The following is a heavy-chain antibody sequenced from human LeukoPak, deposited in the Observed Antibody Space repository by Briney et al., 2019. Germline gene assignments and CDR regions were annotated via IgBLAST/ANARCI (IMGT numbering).Heavy chain of an antibody. J-gene: IGHJ6*03. CDR3: AKVVVVNYYYMDV. D-gene: IGHD3-22*01. CDR1: GFTFSSYA. V-gene: IGHV3-30-3*01. Sequence: GGSLRLSCAASGFTFSSYAMHWVRQAPGKGLEWVAVISYDGSNKYYADSVKGRFTISRDNSKNTLYLQMNSLRAEDTAVYYCAKVVVVNYYYMDVWGKGTTVTVSS. CDR2: ISYDGSNK.